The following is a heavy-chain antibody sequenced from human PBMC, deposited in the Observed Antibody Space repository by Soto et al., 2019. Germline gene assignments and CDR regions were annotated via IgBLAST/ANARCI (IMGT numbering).Heavy chain of an antibody. Sequence: PSETLSLTCTVSGGSISRGDDYWSWIRQPPGKGLEWIGYIYYSGSTYYNPSLKSRVTISVDTSKNQFSLKLSSVTAADTAVYYCARASPVVTDVWGQGTTVTVSS. J-gene: IGHJ6*02. CDR3: ARASPVVTDV. CDR2: IYYSGST. V-gene: IGHV4-30-4*01. D-gene: IGHD5-18*01. CDR1: GGSISRGDDY.